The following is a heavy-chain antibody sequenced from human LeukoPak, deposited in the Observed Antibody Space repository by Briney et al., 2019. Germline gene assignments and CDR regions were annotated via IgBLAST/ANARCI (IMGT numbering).Heavy chain of an antibody. CDR3: ARAAAEDDAFDI. J-gene: IGHJ3*02. V-gene: IGHV1-18*01. Sequence: GASVKVSCKASGYTFTSYGISWVRQAPGQGLEWMGWISAYNGNTNYAQKLQGRVTMATDTSTSTAYMELRRLRSDDTAVYYCARAAAEDDAFDIWGQGTMVTVSS. CDR1: GYTFTSYG. D-gene: IGHD6-13*01. CDR2: ISAYNGNT.